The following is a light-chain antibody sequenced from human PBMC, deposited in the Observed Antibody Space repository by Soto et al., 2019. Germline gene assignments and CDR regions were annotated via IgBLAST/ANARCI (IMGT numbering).Light chain of an antibody. J-gene: IGLJ2*01. CDR3: SSYAGSNNFVV. V-gene: IGLV2-8*01. Sequence: QSALTQPPSASGSLGQSVTISCTGSSSDVGTYNYVSWYQQYPGKAPKLMIYEVTKRPSGVPDRFTGSTSGNTASLTVSGLQADDEADYYCSSYAGSNNFVVFGGGTKLTVL. CDR1: SSDVGTYNY. CDR2: EVT.